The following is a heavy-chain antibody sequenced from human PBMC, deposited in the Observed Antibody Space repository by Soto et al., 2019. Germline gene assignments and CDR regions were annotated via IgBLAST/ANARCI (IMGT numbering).Heavy chain of an antibody. CDR3: ARGRLSTFDY. Sequence: SQTLSLTCAVSGDRVSSNNIAWNWLRQSAWRGLEWLGRTYYRSKWDNEYALSVRSRITINLDTSKNQFSLQLNSVTPLYTAVYYCARGRLSTFDYWGQGAQVTVSS. J-gene: IGHJ4*02. CDR2: TYYRSKWDN. V-gene: IGHV6-1*01. CDR1: GDRVSSNNIA.